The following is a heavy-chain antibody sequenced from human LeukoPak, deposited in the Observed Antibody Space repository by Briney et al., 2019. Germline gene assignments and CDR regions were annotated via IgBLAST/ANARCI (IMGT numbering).Heavy chain of an antibody. CDR1: VYTLSSYW. V-gene: IGHV3-7*04. CDR2: IKQDGSEK. Sequence: PGGSLRLSCAASVYTLSSYWMSCVREGPGKGLECVANIKQDGSEKYYVDSVKGRFTISRDNAKNSLYLHMNSVRAEDTAVYYCARWGYPSGWYYLDCWGQGTLVTVSS. J-gene: IGHJ4*02. CDR3: ARWGYPSGWYYLDC. D-gene: IGHD6-19*01.